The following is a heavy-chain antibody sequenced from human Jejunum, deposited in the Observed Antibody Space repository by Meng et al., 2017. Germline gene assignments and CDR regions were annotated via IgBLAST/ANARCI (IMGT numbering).Heavy chain of an antibody. CDR1: GFTFSSYA. D-gene: IGHD6-19*01. CDR2: ISYDGSNK. CDR3: ARWGPIAVADY. J-gene: IGHJ4*02. V-gene: IGHV3-30*01. Sequence: GESLKISCAASGFTFSSYAMHWVRQAPGKGLEWVAVISYDGSNKYYADSVKGRFTISRDNSKNTLYLQMNSLRAEDTAVYYCARWGPIAVADYWGQGTLVTVSS.